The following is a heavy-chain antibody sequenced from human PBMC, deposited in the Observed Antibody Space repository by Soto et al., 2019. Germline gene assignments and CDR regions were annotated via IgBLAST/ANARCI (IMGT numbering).Heavy chain of an antibody. D-gene: IGHD6-6*01. V-gene: IGHV4-34*01. CDR3: ARGHSTSGYDS. CDR1: GASFSGYY. CDR2: IHHSGST. Sequence: SETLSLTCSVYGASFSGYYWSWIRQSPGKGLGWIGEIHHSGSTHYNPSLKSRLTFSIDESQSQFYMMLTSVTAADTALYFCARGHSTSGYDSWGQGSLVTVSS. J-gene: IGHJ4*02.